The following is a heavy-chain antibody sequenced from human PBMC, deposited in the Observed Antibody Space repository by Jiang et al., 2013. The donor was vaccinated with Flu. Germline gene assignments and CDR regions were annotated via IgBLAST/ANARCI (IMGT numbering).Heavy chain of an antibody. CDR2: INHSGST. V-gene: IGHV4-34*01. CDR1: GYSISGYY. J-gene: IGHJ6*03. Sequence: LLKPSETLSLTCTVSGYSISGYYWGWIRQPPGKGLEWIGEINHSGSTNYNPSLKSRATISVDTSKNQFSLKLSSVTAADTAVYYCARVLRIAARPRGWEGHYYYYYYMDVWGKGTTVTVSS. CDR3: ARVLRIAARPRGWEGHYYYYYYMDV. D-gene: IGHD6-6*01.